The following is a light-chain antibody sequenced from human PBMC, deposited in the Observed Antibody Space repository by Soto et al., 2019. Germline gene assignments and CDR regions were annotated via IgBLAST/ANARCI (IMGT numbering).Light chain of an antibody. CDR1: SSDVGYYNY. CDR2: DVN. CDR3: SSYTTRSTRV. Sequence: QSALTQPASVSGSPGQSITISCTGTSSDVGYYNYVSWYQHHPGKAPKLVIFDVNNRPSGVSNRFSGSKSGNTASLTISGLQAEDEADYYCSSYTTRSTRVFGGGTKVTIL. J-gene: IGLJ2*01. V-gene: IGLV2-14*03.